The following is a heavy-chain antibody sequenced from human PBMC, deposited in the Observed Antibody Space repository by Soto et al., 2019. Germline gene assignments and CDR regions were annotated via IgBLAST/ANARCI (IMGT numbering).Heavy chain of an antibody. J-gene: IGHJ5*02. CDR3: ARAVTIFGVVIVNWFDP. Sequence: ASVKVSCKASGYTFTGYYMHWVRQAPGQGLEWMGWINPNSGGTNYAQKFQGRVTMTRDTSISTAHMELSRLRSDDTAVYYCARAVTIFGVVIVNWFDPWGQGTLVTVSS. CDR2: INPNSGGT. D-gene: IGHD3-3*01. CDR1: GYTFTGYY. V-gene: IGHV1-2*02.